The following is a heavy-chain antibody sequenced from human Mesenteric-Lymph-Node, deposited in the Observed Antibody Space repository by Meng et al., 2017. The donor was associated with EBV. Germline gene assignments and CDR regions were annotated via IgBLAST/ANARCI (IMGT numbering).Heavy chain of an antibody. CDR2: IYYTGST. Sequence: VDLTVAGPGPVKPSGTLSLTCAVSVDSISNSNWWSWVRQPPGKGLEWIGEIYYTGSTNYNPSLKSRVSMSVDKSKNEFSLEVNSVTAADTAVYYCASGGVRDPSPPYWGQGALVTVSS. V-gene: IGHV4-4*02. CDR1: VDSISNSNW. CDR3: ASGGVRDPSPPY. D-gene: IGHD3-16*01. J-gene: IGHJ1*01.